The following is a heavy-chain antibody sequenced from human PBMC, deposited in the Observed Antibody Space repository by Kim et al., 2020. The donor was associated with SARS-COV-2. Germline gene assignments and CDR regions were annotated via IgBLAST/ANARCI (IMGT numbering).Heavy chain of an antibody. CDR1: GFSLSTSGVG. D-gene: IGHD3-10*01. Sequence: SGPTLVNPTQTLTLTCTFSGFSLSTSGVGVGWIRQPPGKALEWLALIYWDDDKRYSPSLKSRLTITKDTSKNQVVLTMTNMDPVDTATYYCAHVTMVRGAKDYYYYGMDVWGQGTTVTVSS. V-gene: IGHV2-5*02. CDR3: AHVTMVRGAKDYYYYGMDV. CDR2: IYWDDDK. J-gene: IGHJ6*02.